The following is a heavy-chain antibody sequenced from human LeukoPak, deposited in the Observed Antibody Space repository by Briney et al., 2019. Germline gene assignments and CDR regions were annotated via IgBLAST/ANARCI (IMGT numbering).Heavy chain of an antibody. CDR2: INPNSGGT. J-gene: IGHJ4*02. CDR1: GYTFTGYY. Sequence: ASVKVSCKASGYTFTGYYMHWVRQAPGQGLEWMGWINPNSGGTNYAQKFQGRVTMTRGTSISTAYMELSRLRSDDTAVYYCARAVSEDSSGWTVADYFDYWGQGTLVTVSS. V-gene: IGHV1-2*02. D-gene: IGHD6-19*01. CDR3: ARAVSEDSSGWTVADYFDY.